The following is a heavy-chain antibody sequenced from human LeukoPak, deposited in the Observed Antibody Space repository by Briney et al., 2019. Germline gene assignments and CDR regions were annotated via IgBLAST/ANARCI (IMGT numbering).Heavy chain of an antibody. J-gene: IGHJ4*02. Sequence: ASVKVSCKASGYTFTSYFMHWVRQAPGQGLEWMGIINPTGGSTTYAQKFQGRVTMTRDTSTSTVYMELSSLRSEDTAVFYCGGVSHNGSDYWGQGTLVTDSS. V-gene: IGHV1-46*01. D-gene: IGHD1-1*01. CDR2: INPTGGST. CDR3: GGVSHNGSDY. CDR1: GYTFTSYF.